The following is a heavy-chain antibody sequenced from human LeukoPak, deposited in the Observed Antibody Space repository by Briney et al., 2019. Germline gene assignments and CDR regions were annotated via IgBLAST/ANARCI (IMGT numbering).Heavy chain of an antibody. V-gene: IGHV1-69*04. CDR1: GGTFSSYA. J-gene: IGHJ5*02. Sequence: SVTVSCTASGGTFSSYAISWVRQAPGQGLEWMGRIIPILGIANYAQKFQGRVTITADKSTSTAYMELSSLRSEDTAVYYCARERLAVAGTTWWFDPWGQGTLVTVSS. D-gene: IGHD6-19*01. CDR3: ARERLAVAGTTWWFDP. CDR2: IIPILGIA.